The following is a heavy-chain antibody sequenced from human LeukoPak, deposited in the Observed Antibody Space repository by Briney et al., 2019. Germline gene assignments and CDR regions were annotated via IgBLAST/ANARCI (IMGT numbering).Heavy chain of an antibody. V-gene: IGHV4-30-2*01. J-gene: IGHJ6*03. CDR2: IYHSGST. CDR3: ARIAAGSYYYYMDV. Sequence: SETLSLTCTVSGGSISSGGYYWSWIRQPPGKGLEWIGYIYHSGSTYYNPSLKSRVTISVDTSKNQFSLKLSSVTAADTAVYYCARIAAGSYYYYMDVWGKGTTVTVSS. CDR1: GGSISSGGYY. D-gene: IGHD6-13*01.